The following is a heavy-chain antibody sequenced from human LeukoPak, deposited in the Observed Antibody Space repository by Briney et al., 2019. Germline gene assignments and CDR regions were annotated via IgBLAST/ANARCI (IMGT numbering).Heavy chain of an antibody. V-gene: IGHV4-39*07. D-gene: IGHD6-19*01. J-gene: IGHJ4*02. CDR3: ARGKSSGWYWGFDY. Sequence: SETLSLTCTVSGGSISSSSYYWGWIRQPPGKGLEWIGSIYYSGSTNYNPSLKSRVTISVDTSKNQFSLKLSSVTAADTAVYYCARGKSSGWYWGFDYWGQGTLVTVSS. CDR2: IYYSGST. CDR1: GGSISSSSYY.